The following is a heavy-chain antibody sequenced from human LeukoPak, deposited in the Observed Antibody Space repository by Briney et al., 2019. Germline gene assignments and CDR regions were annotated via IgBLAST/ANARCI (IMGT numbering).Heavy chain of an antibody. CDR3: ARETPDGYRYSYYFDY. Sequence: GGSLRLSCAASGFTFSTYSMNWVRQAPGKGLEWVSSISSSSSYIYYADSVKGRFTISRDNAKNSLYLQMNSLRAEDTAVYYCARETPDGYRYSYYFDYWGQGTLVTVSS. V-gene: IGHV3-21*01. J-gene: IGHJ4*02. CDR2: ISSSSSYI. CDR1: GFTFSTYS. D-gene: IGHD5-24*01.